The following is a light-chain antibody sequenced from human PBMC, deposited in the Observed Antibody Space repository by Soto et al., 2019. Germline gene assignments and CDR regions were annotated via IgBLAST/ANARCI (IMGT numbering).Light chain of an antibody. Sequence: EIVMTQSPATLSVSPGERATLSCRASQSVSDYLAWYQQTPGQPPRLLIYTASTRATGIPARFRGSGSGTEFTLTISSLQSEDFAVYYCQQYSNWPRTFGQGTRVEIK. CDR3: QQYSNWPRT. J-gene: IGKJ1*01. CDR1: QSVSDY. CDR2: TAS. V-gene: IGKV3-15*01.